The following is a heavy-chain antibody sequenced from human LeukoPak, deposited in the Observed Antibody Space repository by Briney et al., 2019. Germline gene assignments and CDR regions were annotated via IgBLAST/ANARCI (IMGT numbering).Heavy chain of an antibody. D-gene: IGHD6-19*01. J-gene: IGHJ4*02. V-gene: IGHV3-9*03. Sequence: GRSVRLSCAAPGFTFDDYAMDLGRQGPRKGLEWVLGISWNSGSIGYADSVKGRFTISRDNAKNSLYLQMNSLRAEDMALYYCAKDVSATVAGYFGYWGQGTLVTVSS. CDR2: ISWNSGSI. CDR1: GFTFDDYA. CDR3: AKDVSATVAGYFGY.